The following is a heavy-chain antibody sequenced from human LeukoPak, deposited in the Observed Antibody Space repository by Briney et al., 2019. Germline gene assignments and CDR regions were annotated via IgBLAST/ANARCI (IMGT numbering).Heavy chain of an antibody. D-gene: IGHD1-26*01. Sequence: GGSLRLSCAASGFTFNTYWMIWVRQARGKGLEWVANIDQGGSTKYYVDSLKGRFTISRDNAKNSLYLQMNSLRAEDTAVYYCVRDKGGRTGAIYYDAFDVWGQGTMVTVSS. V-gene: IGHV3-7*01. CDR1: GFTFNTYW. CDR3: VRDKGGRTGAIYYDAFDV. CDR2: IDQGGSTK. J-gene: IGHJ3*01.